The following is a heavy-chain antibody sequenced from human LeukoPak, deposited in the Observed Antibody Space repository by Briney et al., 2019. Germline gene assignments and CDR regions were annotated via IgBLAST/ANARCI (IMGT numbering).Heavy chain of an antibody. D-gene: IGHD6-13*01. CDR1: GYTFTSYG. CDR3: ARGRPTTSIAAAGVNWFDP. Sequence: SVKVSCKASGYTFTSYGISWVRQAPGQGLEWMGGIIPIFGTANYAQKFQGRVTITADKSTSTAYMELSSLRSEDTAVYYCARGRPTTSIAAAGVNWFDPWGQGTLVTVSS. J-gene: IGHJ5*02. V-gene: IGHV1-69*06. CDR2: IIPIFGTA.